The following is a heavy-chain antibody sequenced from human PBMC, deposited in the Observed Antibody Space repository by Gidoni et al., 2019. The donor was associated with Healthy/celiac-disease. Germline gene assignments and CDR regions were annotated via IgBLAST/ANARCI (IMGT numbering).Heavy chain of an antibody. CDR1: GFTFSSYS. Sequence: EVQLVESGGGLVKPGGSLRLSCAASGFTFSSYSMNWVRQAPGKGLEGVSTISSSSSYIYDADSVKGRFTISRDNAKNSLYLQMNSLRAEDTAVYYCARAPIVAGPLPGYYFDYWGQGTLVTVSS. V-gene: IGHV3-21*01. CDR3: ARAPIVAGPLPGYYFDY. D-gene: IGHD2-15*01. J-gene: IGHJ4*02. CDR2: ISSSSSYI.